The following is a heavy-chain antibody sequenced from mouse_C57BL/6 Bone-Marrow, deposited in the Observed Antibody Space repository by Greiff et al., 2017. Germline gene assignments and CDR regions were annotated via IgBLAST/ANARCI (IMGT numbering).Heavy chain of an antibody. V-gene: IGHV1-50*01. CDR2: IDPSDSYT. CDR3: ARYDSLYYYAMDY. Sequence: QVQLQQPGAELVKPGASVKLSCKASGYTFTSYWMQWVKQRPGQGLEWIGEIDPSDSYTNYNQKFKGKATLTVDTSSITAYMQLSSLTSEDSAVYYCARYDSLYYYAMDYWGQGTSVTVSS. D-gene: IGHD2-4*01. CDR1: GYTFTSYW. J-gene: IGHJ4*01.